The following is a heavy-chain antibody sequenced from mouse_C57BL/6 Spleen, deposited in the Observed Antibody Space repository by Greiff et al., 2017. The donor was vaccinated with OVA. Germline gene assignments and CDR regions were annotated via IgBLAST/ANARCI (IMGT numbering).Heavy chain of an antibody. Sequence: EVKLMESGGGLVKPGGSLKLSCAASGFTFSDYGMHWVRQAPEKGLEWVAYISSGSSTIYYADTVKGRFTISRDNAKNTLFLQMTRLRSEDTAMYYCARGDFYDGYYGYFDYWGQGTTLTVSS. CDR2: ISSGSSTI. V-gene: IGHV5-17*01. CDR3: ARGDFYDGYYGYFDY. D-gene: IGHD2-3*01. CDR1: GFTFSDYG. J-gene: IGHJ2*01.